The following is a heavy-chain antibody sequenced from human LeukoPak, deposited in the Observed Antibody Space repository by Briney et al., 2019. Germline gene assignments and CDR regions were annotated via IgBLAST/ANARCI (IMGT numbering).Heavy chain of an antibody. CDR2: INPNSGGT. J-gene: IGHJ4*02. D-gene: IGHD3-22*01. CDR1: GYTFTGYY. CDR3: ATDLDYYYDSSVHGY. Sequence: ASVKVSCKASGYTFTGYYMHWVRQAPGQGLEWMGWINPNSGGTNYAQKFQGRVTMTRDTSISTAYMELSRLRSDDTAVYYCATDLDYYYDSSVHGYWGQGTLVTVSS. V-gene: IGHV1-2*02.